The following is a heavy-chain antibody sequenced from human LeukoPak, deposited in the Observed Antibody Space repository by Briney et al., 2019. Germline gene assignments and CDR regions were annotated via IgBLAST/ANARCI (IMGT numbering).Heavy chain of an antibody. V-gene: IGHV3-33*01. CDR3: ARETQWYSSSWYPFDY. CDR2: IWYDGSNK. Sequence: GGSLRLSCAASGFTFSSYGMHWVRQAPGKGLEWVAVIWYDGSNKYYADSVKGRFTISRDNSKNTLYLQMNSLRAEDTAVYHCARETQWYSSSWYPFDYWGQGTLVTVSS. CDR1: GFTFSSYG. D-gene: IGHD6-13*01. J-gene: IGHJ4*02.